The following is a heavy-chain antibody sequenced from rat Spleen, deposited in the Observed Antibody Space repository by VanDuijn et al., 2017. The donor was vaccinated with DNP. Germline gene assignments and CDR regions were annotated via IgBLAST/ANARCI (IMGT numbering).Heavy chain of an antibody. Sequence: EVQLVESGGGLVQPGRSLKLSCAASGFTFSNYDMAWVRQAPTKGLEWVASISTSGGSTYYRDSVKGRFTISRDNAKDTQYLQMDSLRSEDTATYYCARGSTSIYWYFDFWGPGTMVTVSS. V-gene: IGHV5S13*01. J-gene: IGHJ1*01. CDR2: ISTSGGST. CDR1: GFTFSNYD. D-gene: IGHD3-1*01. CDR3: ARGSTSIYWYFDF.